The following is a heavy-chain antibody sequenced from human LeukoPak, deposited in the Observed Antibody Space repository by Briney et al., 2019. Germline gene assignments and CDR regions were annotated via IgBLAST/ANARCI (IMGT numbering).Heavy chain of an antibody. Sequence: PGGSLRLSCEGSGFTFSDYTMNWVRQAPGKGLEWVSYISSGGTSIFYGGPTIFYADSVRGRFTASRDNAKNTLFLQMNSLRPEDTAVYYCARDPPDYWGQGTLVTVSS. V-gene: IGHV3-48*04. J-gene: IGHJ4*02. CDR1: GFTFSDYT. CDR3: ARDPPDY. CDR2: ISSGGTSIFYGGPTI.